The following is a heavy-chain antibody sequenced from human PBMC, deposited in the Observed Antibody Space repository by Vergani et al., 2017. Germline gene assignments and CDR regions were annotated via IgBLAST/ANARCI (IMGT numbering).Heavy chain of an antibody. CDR2: IYSTGST. CDR3: ARVKYRDEASTGYRLEGMDI. D-gene: IGHD3-9*01. CDR1: GGSFNTYY. J-gene: IGHJ6*02. Sequence: QFHLVDSAPGLVQPSQTLSLTCTVSGGSFNTYYWSWIRQSPGKGLEWIGYIYSTGSTNYNPSLNSRVTMSVDTSKNQFSLKLRSVTAADTAVYFCARVKYRDEASTGYRLEGMDIWGQGTTVTISS. V-gene: IGHV4-59*13.